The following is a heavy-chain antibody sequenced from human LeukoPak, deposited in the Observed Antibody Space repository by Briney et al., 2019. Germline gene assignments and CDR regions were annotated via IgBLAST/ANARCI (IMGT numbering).Heavy chain of an antibody. CDR1: GGSISSYF. Sequence: SETLSLTCTVSGGSISSYFWSWIRQPAGKGLEWIGRIYTGGTTNYNPSLKSRATMSVDTSKNQFSLKLTSVTAADTAVYYCALEYSSSSGNWFDPWGQGTLVTVSS. J-gene: IGHJ5*02. D-gene: IGHD6-6*01. CDR3: ALEYSSSSGNWFDP. V-gene: IGHV4-4*07. CDR2: IYTGGTT.